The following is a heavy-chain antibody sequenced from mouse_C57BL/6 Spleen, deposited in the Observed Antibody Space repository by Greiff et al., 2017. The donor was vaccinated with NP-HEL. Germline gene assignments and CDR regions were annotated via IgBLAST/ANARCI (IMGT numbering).Heavy chain of an antibody. CDR1: GYTFTEYT. J-gene: IGHJ2*01. V-gene: IGHV1-62-2*01. CDR3: ARHEGAYYYGSSYFDY. Sequence: QVQLQQSGAELVKPGASVKLSCKASGYTFTEYTIHWVKQRSGQGLEWIGWFYPGSGSIKYNEKFKDKATLTADKSSSTVYMELSRLTSEDSAVYFCARHEGAYYYGSSYFDYWGQGTTLTVSS. CDR2: FYPGSGSI. D-gene: IGHD1-1*01.